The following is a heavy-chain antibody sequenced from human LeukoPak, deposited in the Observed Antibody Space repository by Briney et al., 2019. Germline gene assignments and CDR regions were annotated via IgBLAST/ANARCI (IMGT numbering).Heavy chain of an antibody. CDR1: GGSISSSTYY. CDR3: ARHDFRGYYYMDV. Sequence: SETLSLTCTVSGGSISSSTYYWGWIRQPPGKGLEWIGTLYYSGSTYYSPSLKGRVTISVDTSKNQFSLKLSSVTAADTAVYYCARHDFRGYYYMDVWGKGTMVTVSS. J-gene: IGHJ6*03. V-gene: IGHV4-39*01. D-gene: IGHD3/OR15-3a*01. CDR2: LYYSGST.